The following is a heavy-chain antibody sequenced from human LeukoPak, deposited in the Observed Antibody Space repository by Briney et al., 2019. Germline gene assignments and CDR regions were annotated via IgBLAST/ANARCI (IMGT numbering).Heavy chain of an antibody. J-gene: IGHJ4*02. CDR1: GFTFSSYS. CDR2: ISSSSSYI. D-gene: IGHD4-17*01. CDR3: ARDHGVSGYGDCFDY. V-gene: IGHV3-21*01. Sequence: GGSLRLSCAASGFTFSSYSMNWVRQAPGKGLEWVSSISSSSSYIYYADSVKGRFTISRDNAKNSLYLQMNSLRAEDTAVYYCARDHGVSGYGDCFDYWGQGTLVTVSS.